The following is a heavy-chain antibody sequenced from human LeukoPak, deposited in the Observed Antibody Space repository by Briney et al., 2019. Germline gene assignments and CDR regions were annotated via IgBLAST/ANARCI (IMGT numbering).Heavy chain of an antibody. D-gene: IGHD6-19*01. V-gene: IGHV4-59*08. CDR3: ARHVSSGWYGSPFRKWFDP. CDR1: GGSISSYY. J-gene: IGHJ5*02. CDR2: IYYSGST. Sequence: SETLSLTCTVSGGSISSYYWSWIRQPPGKGLEWIGYIYYSGSTNYNPSLKSRVTISVDTSKNQFSLKLSSVTAADTAVYYCARHVSSGWYGSPFRKWFDPWGQGTLVTVSS.